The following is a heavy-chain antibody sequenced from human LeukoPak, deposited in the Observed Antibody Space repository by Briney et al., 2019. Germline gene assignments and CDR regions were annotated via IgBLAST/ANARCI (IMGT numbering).Heavy chain of an antibody. J-gene: IGHJ4*02. D-gene: IGHD6-13*01. CDR2: TFYSGRT. Sequence: PSETLSLTCTVSGGSISSYYWYWIRQPPGKGLESVGYTFYSGRTNYNPSLKSRVTISVDTSKNQFSLKLNSVTAADTAVFYCAGDRLSSWYGRLVPASFDYWGQGTLVTVSS. CDR1: GGSISSYY. CDR3: AGDRLSSWYGRLVPASFDY. V-gene: IGHV4-59*01.